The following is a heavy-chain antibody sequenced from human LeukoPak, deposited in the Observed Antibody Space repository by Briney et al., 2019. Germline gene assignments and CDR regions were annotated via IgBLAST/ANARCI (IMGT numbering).Heavy chain of an antibody. D-gene: IGHD1-26*01. CDR3: AKDRWTSGTSSFDC. CDR1: GFTFSSYA. CDR2: ISGSGDTT. V-gene: IGHV3-23*01. Sequence: GGSLRLSCAASGFTFSSYAMSWVRQTPEKGLEWVSGISGSGDTTYYADSVKGRFAISRDNFKNTLYLQMNSLRVEDTAVYYCAKDRWTSGTSSFDCWGQGTLVTVSS. J-gene: IGHJ4*02.